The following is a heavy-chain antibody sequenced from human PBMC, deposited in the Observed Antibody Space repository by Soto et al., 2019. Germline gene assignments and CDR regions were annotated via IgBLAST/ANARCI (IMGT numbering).Heavy chain of an antibody. CDR3: VGAIFGHGAFDY. J-gene: IGHJ4*02. V-gene: IGHV3-30-3*01. CDR1: GFTFSSYA. D-gene: IGHD3-3*01. Sequence: QVQLVESGGGVVQPGRSLRLSCAASGFTFSSYAMHWVRQAPGKGLEWVAVISYDGSNKYYADSVKGRFTISRDNSKNTLYLQMNSLRAEDTAVYYCVGAIFGHGAFDYWGQGTLVTVSS. CDR2: ISYDGSNK.